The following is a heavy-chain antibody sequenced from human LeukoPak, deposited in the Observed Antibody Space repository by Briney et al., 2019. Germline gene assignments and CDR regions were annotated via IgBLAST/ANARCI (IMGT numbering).Heavy chain of an antibody. CDR3: ARGPMVRGVMRYWFDP. V-gene: IGHV1-2*04. CDR1: GYTFTGYY. D-gene: IGHD3-10*01. CDR2: INPNSGGT. J-gene: IGHJ5*02. Sequence: GASVKVSCKASGYTFTGYYMHWVRQAPGQGLEWMGWINPNSGGTNYAQKFQGWVTMTRDTSISTAHMELSRLRSDDTAVYYCARGPMVRGVMRYWFDPWGQGTLVTVSS.